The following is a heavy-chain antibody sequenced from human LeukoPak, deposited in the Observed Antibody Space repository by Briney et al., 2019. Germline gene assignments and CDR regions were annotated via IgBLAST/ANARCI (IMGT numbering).Heavy chain of an antibody. V-gene: IGHV4-38-2*02. J-gene: IGHJ4*02. Sequence: SETLSLTCTVSGDSISSGYYWSWIRQPPGKGLEWIGEINHSGSTNYNPSLKSRVTISVDTSKNQFSLKLSSVTAADTAVYYCAREGLIIAAAGPFDYWGQGTLVTVSS. D-gene: IGHD6-13*01. CDR1: GDSISSGYY. CDR2: INHSGST. CDR3: AREGLIIAAAGPFDY.